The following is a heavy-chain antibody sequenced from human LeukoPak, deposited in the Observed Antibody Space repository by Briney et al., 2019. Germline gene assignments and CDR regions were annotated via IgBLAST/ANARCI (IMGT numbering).Heavy chain of an antibody. Sequence: PGGSLTLSCAASGFSLSDYWMTWVRQAPGKGLECVGNIKFDGSEIYYLDSVRGRFSISRDNAKNSLYLQMNSLRVEDTGVYYCTRDLNQDSSGWGQGTLVTVSS. CDR2: IKFDGSEI. J-gene: IGHJ4*02. D-gene: IGHD3-22*01. V-gene: IGHV3-7*01. CDR3: TRDLNQDSSG. CDR1: GFSLSDYW.